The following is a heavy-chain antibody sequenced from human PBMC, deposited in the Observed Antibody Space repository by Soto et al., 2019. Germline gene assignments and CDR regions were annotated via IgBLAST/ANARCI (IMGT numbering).Heavy chain of an antibody. Sequence: TLSLTCTVSGGSISSGDYYWSWIRQPPGKGLEWIGYIYYSGSTCYNPSLKSRVTISVDTSKNQFSLKLSSVTAADTAVYYCARVGYCSGGSCYYAFDIWGQGTMVTVSS. CDR3: ARVGYCSGGSCYYAFDI. D-gene: IGHD2-15*01. J-gene: IGHJ3*02. CDR2: IYYSGST. CDR1: GGSISSGDYY. V-gene: IGHV4-30-4*01.